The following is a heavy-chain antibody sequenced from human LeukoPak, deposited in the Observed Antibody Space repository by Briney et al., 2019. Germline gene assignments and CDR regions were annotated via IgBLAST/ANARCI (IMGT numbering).Heavy chain of an antibody. CDR2: LNPNSGNT. V-gene: IGHV1-8*01. J-gene: IGHJ5*02. D-gene: IGHD5-18*01. Sequence: GASVKVSCKASGYSFTSYDINWVRQATGQGLEWMGWLNPNSGNTGYAQKFQDRVTITRNTSINTAYMELSSLRSEDTAVYYCARMTASGRDNWFDPWGQGTLVTVSS. CDR1: GYSFTSYD. CDR3: ARMTASGRDNWFDP.